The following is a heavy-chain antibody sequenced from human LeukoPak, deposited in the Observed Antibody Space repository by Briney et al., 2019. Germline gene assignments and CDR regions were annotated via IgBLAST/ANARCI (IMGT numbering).Heavy chain of an antibody. CDR3: TTTIVGVTTWFDP. D-gene: IGHD1-26*01. V-gene: IGHV3-15*01. J-gene: IGHJ5*02. CDR1: GFTLSNAY. CDR2: IKNKTNGGTT. Sequence: GGSLRLSCAASGFTLSNAYMSWVRQAPGKGLEWVGGIKNKTNGGTTDYAAPVKGRFTISRDDSKNTLYLQMNSLKTEDTAVYYCTTTIVGVTTWFDPWGQGTLVTVSS.